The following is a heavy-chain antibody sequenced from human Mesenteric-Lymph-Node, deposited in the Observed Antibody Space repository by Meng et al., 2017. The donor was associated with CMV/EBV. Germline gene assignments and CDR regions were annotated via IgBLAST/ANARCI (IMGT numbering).Heavy chain of an antibody. Sequence: ASVKVSCKASGYTFTGYYMHWVRQAPGQGLEWMGWINPNSGGTNYAQKFQGRVTMARDTSISTAYMELSRLRSDDTAVYYCAGEHDSSGYLGYWGQGTLVPSPQ. J-gene: IGHJ4*02. CDR1: GYTFTGYY. D-gene: IGHD3-22*01. V-gene: IGHV1-2*02. CDR2: INPNSGGT. CDR3: AGEHDSSGYLGY.